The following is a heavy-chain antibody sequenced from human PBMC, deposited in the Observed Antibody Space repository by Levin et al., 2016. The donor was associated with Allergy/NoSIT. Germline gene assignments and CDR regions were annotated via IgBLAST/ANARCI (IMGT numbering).Heavy chain of an antibody. J-gene: IGHJ4*02. D-gene: IGHD1-26*01. CDR2: IYPGDSDT. Sequence: KVSCKGSGYSFTTYWIGWVRQMPGKGLEWMGIIYPGDSDTRYSPSFQGQVTISADKSISTAYLQWSSLKASDTAVYYCARHEGLGSGSYRIDYWGQGTLVTVSS. V-gene: IGHV5-51*01. CDR1: GYSFTTYW. CDR3: ARHEGLGSGSYRIDY.